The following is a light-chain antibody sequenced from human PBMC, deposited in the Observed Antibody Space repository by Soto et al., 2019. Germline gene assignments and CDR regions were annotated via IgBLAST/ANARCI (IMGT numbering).Light chain of an antibody. Sequence: DIQMTQSPSTLSGSVGDRVTITCRASQSISSYLNWYQQKPGRAPTLLIYHASTLESGVPSRFSGSGSGTEFTLTISSLQPDDVATYYCQQYNTYLSFGQGTKVDNK. CDR3: QQYNTYLS. J-gene: IGKJ1*01. CDR2: HAS. CDR1: QSISSY. V-gene: IGKV1-5*01.